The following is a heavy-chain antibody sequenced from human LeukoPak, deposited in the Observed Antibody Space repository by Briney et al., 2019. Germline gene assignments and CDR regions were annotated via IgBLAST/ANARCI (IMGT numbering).Heavy chain of an antibody. CDR1: GYTFTSYG. Sequence: ASVKVSCKASGYTFTSYGISWVRQAPGQGLEWMGWISAHNGNTNYAQKLQGRVTMTTDTSTSTAYMELRSLRSDDTAVYYCARAAVCSGGSCYSSGNWFDPWGQGTLVTVSS. J-gene: IGHJ5*02. V-gene: IGHV1-18*01. D-gene: IGHD2-15*01. CDR3: ARAAVCSGGSCYSSGNWFDP. CDR2: ISAHNGNT.